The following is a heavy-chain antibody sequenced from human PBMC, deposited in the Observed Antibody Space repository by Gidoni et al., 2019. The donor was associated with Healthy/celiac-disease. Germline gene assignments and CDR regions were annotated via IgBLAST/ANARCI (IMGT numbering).Heavy chain of an antibody. D-gene: IGHD2-2*01. CDR2: IIPIFGTA. CDR3: ARDPGYCSSTSCYQDGMDV. CDR1: GGTFSSYA. J-gene: IGHJ6*02. V-gene: IGHV1-69*01. Sequence: QVQLVQSGAEVKKPGSSVKVSCKASGGTFSSYAISWVRQAPGQGLEWMGGIIPIFGTANYAQKFQGRVTITADESTSTAYMELSSLRSEDTAVYYCARDPGYCSSTSCYQDGMDVWGQGTTVTVSS.